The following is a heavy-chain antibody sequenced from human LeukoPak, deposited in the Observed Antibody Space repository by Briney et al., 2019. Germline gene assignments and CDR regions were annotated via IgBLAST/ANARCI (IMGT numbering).Heavy chain of an antibody. D-gene: IGHD6-19*01. CDR1: GYTFTSYD. J-gene: IGHJ4*02. Sequence: ASVKVSCKASGYTFTSYDINWVRQATGQGLEWMGWMNPNSGNTGYAQKFQGRVTMTRDTSTSTVYMELSSLRSEDTAVYYCARDRGGWLVRYYFDYWGQGTLVTVSS. CDR3: ARDRGGWLVRYYFDY. CDR2: MNPNSGNT. V-gene: IGHV1-8*01.